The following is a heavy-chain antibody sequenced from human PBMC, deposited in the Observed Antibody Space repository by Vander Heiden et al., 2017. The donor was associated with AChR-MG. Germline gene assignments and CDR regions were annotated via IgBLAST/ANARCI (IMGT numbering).Heavy chain of an antibody. Sequence: EVQLVQSGAEVKKPGESLKISCKGSGYSFTSYWIGWVRQMPGKGLEWMGIIYPGDSDTRYSPSFQGQVTISADKSISTAYLQWSSLKASDTAMYYCARHYYDFWSGYLGGYYYGMDVWGQGTTVTVSS. CDR2: IYPGDSDT. J-gene: IGHJ6*02. CDR1: GYSFTSYW. V-gene: IGHV5-51*01. D-gene: IGHD3-3*01. CDR3: ARHYYDFWSGYLGGYYYGMDV.